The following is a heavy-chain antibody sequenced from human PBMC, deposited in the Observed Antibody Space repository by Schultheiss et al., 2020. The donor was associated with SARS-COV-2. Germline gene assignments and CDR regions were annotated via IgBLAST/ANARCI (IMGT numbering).Heavy chain of an antibody. D-gene: IGHD1-1*01. Sequence: GGSLRLSCAASGFTFSSYGMHWVRQAPGKGLECVAVIWYDGSNKYYADSVKGRFTISRDNSKNTLYLQMNSLRAEDTAVYYCARDQRDPYYYYYMDVWGKGTTVTVSS. V-gene: IGHV3-33*01. CDR3: ARDQRDPYYYYYMDV. CDR2: IWYDGSNK. CDR1: GFTFSSYG. J-gene: IGHJ6*03.